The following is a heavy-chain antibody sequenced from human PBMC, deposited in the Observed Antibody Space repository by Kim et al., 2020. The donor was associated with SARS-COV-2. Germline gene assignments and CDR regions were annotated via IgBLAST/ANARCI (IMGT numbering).Heavy chain of an antibody. CDR1: GYTFTSYG. Sequence: ASVKVSCKASGYTFTSYGISWVRQAPGQGLEWMGWISAYNGNTNYAQKLQGRVTMTTDTSTSTAYMELRNLRSDDTAVYYCARVRAYYDILTGYYTLNWFDPWGQGTLVTVSS. CDR2: ISAYNGNT. D-gene: IGHD3-9*01. CDR3: ARVRAYYDILTGYYTLNWFDP. J-gene: IGHJ5*02. V-gene: IGHV1-18*04.